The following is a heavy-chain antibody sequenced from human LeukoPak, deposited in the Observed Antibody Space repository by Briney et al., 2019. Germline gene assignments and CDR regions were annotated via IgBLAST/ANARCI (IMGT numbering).Heavy chain of an antibody. J-gene: IGHJ6*02. Sequence: PGGSLRLSCSASGFTFSNYAMSWVRQAPGKGLEWVSVIYSGGSTYYADSVKGRFTISRDNSKNTLYLQMNSLRAEDTAVYYCAREGAGTPSYYYYYGMDVWGQGTTVTVSS. CDR1: GFTFSNYA. D-gene: IGHD6-13*01. V-gene: IGHV3-53*01. CDR3: AREGAGTPSYYYYYGMDV. CDR2: IYSGGST.